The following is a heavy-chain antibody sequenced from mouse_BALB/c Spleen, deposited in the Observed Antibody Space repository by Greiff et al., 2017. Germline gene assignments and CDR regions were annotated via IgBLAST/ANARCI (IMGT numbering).Heavy chain of an antibody. CDR3: ARWEVRRYFDY. Sequence: EVMLVESGGGLVKPGGSLKLSCAASGFTFSSYTMSWVRQTPEKRLEWVATISSGGGNTYYPDSVKGRFTISRDNAKNNLYLQMSSLRSEDTALYYCARWEVRRYFDYWGQGTTLTVSS. CDR1: GFTFSSYT. D-gene: IGHD2-14*01. V-gene: IGHV5-9*03. CDR2: ISSGGGNT. J-gene: IGHJ2*01.